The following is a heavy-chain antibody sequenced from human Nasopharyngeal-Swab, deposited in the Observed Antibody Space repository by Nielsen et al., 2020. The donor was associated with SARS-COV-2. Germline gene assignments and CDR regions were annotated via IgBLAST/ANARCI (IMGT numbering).Heavy chain of an antibody. CDR2: IYYSGST. J-gene: IGHJ4*02. V-gene: IGHV4-39*01. CDR3: ARQETGGYQYYFDY. D-gene: IGHD5-12*01. Sequence: RQAPGKGLEWIGYIYYSGSTYYNPSLKSRVTISVDTSKNQFSLKLSSVTAADTAVYYCARQETGGYQYYFDYWGQGTLVTVSS.